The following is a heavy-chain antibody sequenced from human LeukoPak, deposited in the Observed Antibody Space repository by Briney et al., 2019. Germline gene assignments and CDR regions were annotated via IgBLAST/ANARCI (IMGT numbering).Heavy chain of an antibody. J-gene: IGHJ3*02. CDR2: IYHSGST. V-gene: IGHV4-34*01. D-gene: IGHD3-22*01. Sequence: SETLSLTCAVYGGSFSGSYWSWIRQPPGKGLEWIGEIYHSGSTNYNPSLKSRVTISVDKSKNQFSLKLSSVTAADTAVYYCAVQYYYDSSGYCAFDIWGQGTMVTVSS. CDR1: GGSFSGSY. CDR3: AVQYYYDSSGYCAFDI.